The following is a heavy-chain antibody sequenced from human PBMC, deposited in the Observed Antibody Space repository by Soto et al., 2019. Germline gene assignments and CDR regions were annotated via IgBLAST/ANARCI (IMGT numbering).Heavy chain of an antibody. J-gene: IGHJ5*02. Sequence: QVQLEQSGDEVKKPGASVRVSCKASGYIFTAYGISWVRQAPGQSLEWMGGINIYNGKTNYAQKFQGRITMTRDTSTNTAYMELRILRSDDTAIYYCARNNNYFDPWGQGTLVTVSS. CDR3: ARNNNYFDP. CDR2: INIYNGKT. V-gene: IGHV1-18*01. CDR1: GYIFTAYG.